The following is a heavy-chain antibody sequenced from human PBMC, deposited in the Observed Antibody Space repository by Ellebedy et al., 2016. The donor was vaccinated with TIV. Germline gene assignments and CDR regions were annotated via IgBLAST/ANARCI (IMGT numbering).Heavy chain of an antibody. Sequence: AASVKVSCKASGHTFTGYYIHCARQATGQGLEWMGCITPKNGGTNYAQKFQGRVTMTRDTSISTAYMELSWLRSDDTAVYYCERDGACGGDCYGDNYWGQGSLVTVSS. CDR2: ITPKNGGT. CDR1: GHTFTGYY. V-gene: IGHV1-2*02. D-gene: IGHD2-21*02. J-gene: IGHJ4*02. CDR3: ERDGACGGDCYGDNY.